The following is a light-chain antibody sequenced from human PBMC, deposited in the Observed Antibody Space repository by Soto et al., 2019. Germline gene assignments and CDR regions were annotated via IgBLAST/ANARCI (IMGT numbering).Light chain of an antibody. J-gene: IGKJ4*01. V-gene: IGKV2-28*01. CDR2: LGS. CDR3: MQALQTPPT. Sequence: DIVMPQSPLSLPVTPGEPASISCRSSQSLLHSNGYNYLDWYLQKPGQSPQLLIYLGSNRASGVPDRFSGSGSETDFTLKISRVEAEDVGVYYCMQALQTPPTFGGGTKVEIK. CDR1: QSLLHSNGYNY.